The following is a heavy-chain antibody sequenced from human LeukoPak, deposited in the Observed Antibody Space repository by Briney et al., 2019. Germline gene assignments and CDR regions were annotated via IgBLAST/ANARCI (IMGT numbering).Heavy chain of an antibody. CDR1: GFTFSSYW. Sequence: GGSLRLSCAASGFTFSSYWMHWVRQVPGKGLVWVSRINSDGNSIHYADSVKGRFTISRDNAKNTLYLQMNSLRAEDTAVYYRGRLFEDGGNTVDYWGQGTLVTVSS. CDR3: GRLFEDGGNTVDY. CDR2: INSDGNSI. J-gene: IGHJ4*02. D-gene: IGHD4-23*01. V-gene: IGHV3-74*01.